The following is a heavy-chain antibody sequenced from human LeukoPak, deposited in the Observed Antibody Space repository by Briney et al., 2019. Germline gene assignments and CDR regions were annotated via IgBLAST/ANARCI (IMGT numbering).Heavy chain of an antibody. CDR3: ARDPTQRWLQWGYFDY. J-gene: IGHJ4*02. D-gene: IGHD5-24*01. V-gene: IGHV3-30-3*01. CDR1: GFTFSSYA. Sequence: GGSLRLSCAASGFTFSSYAMHWVRQAPGKGLEWVAVISYDGSNKYYADSVKGRFTISRDNSKNTLYLQMNSLRAEVTAVYYCARDPTQRWLQWGYFDYWGQGTLVTVSS. CDR2: ISYDGSNK.